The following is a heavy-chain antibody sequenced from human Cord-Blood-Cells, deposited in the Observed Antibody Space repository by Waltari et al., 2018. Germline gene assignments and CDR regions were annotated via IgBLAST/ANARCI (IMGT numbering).Heavy chain of an antibody. Sequence: EVQLLKSVGGSLQPGGSLRLFCAASGFTFSSHAMSWVRRAPRTGLEWVSAISGSGGSTYYADSVKGRFTISRDNSKNTLDLQMNSLRAEDTAVYYCAKDLPDLLAAAGTDPFDYWGQGTLVTVSS. V-gene: IGHV3-23*01. D-gene: IGHD6-13*01. CDR1: GFTFSSHA. J-gene: IGHJ4*02. CDR3: AKDLPDLLAAAGTDPFDY. CDR2: ISGSGGST.